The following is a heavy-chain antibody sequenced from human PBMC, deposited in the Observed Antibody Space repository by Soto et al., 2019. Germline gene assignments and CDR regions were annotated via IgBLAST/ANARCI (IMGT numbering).Heavy chain of an antibody. CDR3: ARESEDLTSNFDY. CDR1: GVTFTRDS. Sequence: GGSLSLSCAASGVTFTRDSMNWVRQAPGKGLEWVSSISSTTNYIYYGDSMKGRFTISRGNAKNSLYLEMNSLRAEDTAVYYCARESEDLTSNFDYRGQGTMVTVYS. J-gene: IGHJ4*02. CDR2: ISSTTNYI. V-gene: IGHV3-21*06.